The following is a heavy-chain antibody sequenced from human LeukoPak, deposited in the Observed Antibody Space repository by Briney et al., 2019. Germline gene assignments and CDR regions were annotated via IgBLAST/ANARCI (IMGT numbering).Heavy chain of an antibody. CDR2: INHSGST. D-gene: IGHD5-18*01. V-gene: IGHV4-34*01. CDR3: ARQSNVDTAMITYYYYGIDA. J-gene: IGHJ6*02. Sequence: KPSETLSLTCAVYGGSFSGYYWSWIRQPPGRGLEWIGEINHSGSTNYNPSLKSRVTISVDTSKNQFSLKLSSVTAADTAVYYCARQSNVDTAMITYYYYGIDAWGQGTTVTVSS. CDR1: GGSFSGYY.